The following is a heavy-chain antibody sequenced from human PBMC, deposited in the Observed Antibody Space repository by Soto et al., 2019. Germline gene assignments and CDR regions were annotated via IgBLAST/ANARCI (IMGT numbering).Heavy chain of an antibody. Sequence: QVQLVQSGAEVKKPGSSVKVSCKASGGTFSSYAISWVRQAPGQGLEWMGGIIPIFGTANYAQKFQGRVTITADEATSTAYMERSSLRSEDTAVYYCARDRGPPYGSGIANGMDVWGQGTTVTVSS. CDR2: IIPIFGTA. CDR1: GGTFSSYA. V-gene: IGHV1-69*01. J-gene: IGHJ6*02. CDR3: ARDRGPPYGSGIANGMDV. D-gene: IGHD3-10*01.